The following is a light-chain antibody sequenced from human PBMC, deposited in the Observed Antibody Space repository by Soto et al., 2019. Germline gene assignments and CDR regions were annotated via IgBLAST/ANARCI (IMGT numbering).Light chain of an antibody. J-gene: IGKJ5*01. CDR1: QSVNNH. Sequence: EIALTQSPATLSLSPGERATLSCRASQSVNNHLAWYQPKPGQPPRLRIYDASNRATGIPARLRGSGSGTDFSLTISSLEAEDFAGYYCQDPDNRLITFAEGSRLEI. CDR2: DAS. V-gene: IGKV3-11*01. CDR3: QDPDNRLIT.